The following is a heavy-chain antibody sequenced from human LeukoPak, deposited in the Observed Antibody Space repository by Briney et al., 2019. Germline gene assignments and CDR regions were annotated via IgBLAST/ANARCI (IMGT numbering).Heavy chain of an antibody. V-gene: IGHV1-69*16. CDR1: GGTFSSYT. CDR3: ARGAGREDDY. D-gene: IGHD1-26*01. CDR2: INPSGGST. J-gene: IGHJ4*02. Sequence: ASVKVSCKASGGTFSSYTISWVRQAPGQGLEWMGIINPSGGSTSYAQKFQGRVTITTDESTSTAYMELSSLRSEDTAVYYCARGAGREDDYWGQGTLVTVSS.